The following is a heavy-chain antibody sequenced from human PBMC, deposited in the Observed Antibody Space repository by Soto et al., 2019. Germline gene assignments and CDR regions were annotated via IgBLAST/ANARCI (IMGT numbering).Heavy chain of an antibody. J-gene: IGHJ4*02. CDR2: ISGSGGST. CDR1: GFTFSSYA. Sequence: GSLRLSCAASGFTFSSYAMSWVRQAPGKGLEWVSAISGSGGSTYYADSVKGRFTISRDNSKNTLYLQMNSLRAEDTAVYYCAKDGYCSSTSCYGPFDYWGQGTLVTVSS. V-gene: IGHV3-23*01. CDR3: AKDGYCSSTSCYGPFDY. D-gene: IGHD2-2*01.